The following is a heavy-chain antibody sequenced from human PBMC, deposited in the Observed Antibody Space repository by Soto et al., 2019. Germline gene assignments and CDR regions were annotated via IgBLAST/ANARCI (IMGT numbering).Heavy chain of an antibody. V-gene: IGHV1-69*11. CDR3: ARVVMTTVPASYYYGMDV. CDR2: IIPFIGTA. Sequence: SVKVCCKASGGSFSSYAISVERQAPGQGLEWMGRIIPFIGTANYAQKFQGRVTITADESTSTAYMELTSLRSEDTAVYYCARVVMTTVPASYYYGMDVWGQGTTVTVSS. D-gene: IGHD4-4*01. J-gene: IGHJ6*02. CDR1: GGSFSSYA.